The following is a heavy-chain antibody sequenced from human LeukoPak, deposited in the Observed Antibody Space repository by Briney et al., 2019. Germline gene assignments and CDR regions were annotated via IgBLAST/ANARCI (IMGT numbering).Heavy chain of an antibody. J-gene: IGHJ4*02. D-gene: IGHD2/OR15-2a*01. CDR2: ISASSRYI. Sequence: GESLRLSCAASGFTFSTHSMNWVRQAPGRVLEWVASISASSRYIYHADSVEGRFSISKDNAKNSLYLQMSSLRAEDTAVYYCARVESGSEYDLYIDNWGRGTLVAVSS. CDR1: GFTFSTHS. CDR3: ARVESGSEYDLYIDN. V-gene: IGHV3-21*06.